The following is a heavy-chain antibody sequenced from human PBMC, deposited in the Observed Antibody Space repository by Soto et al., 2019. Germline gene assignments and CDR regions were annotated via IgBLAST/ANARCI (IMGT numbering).Heavy chain of an antibody. V-gene: IGHV4-31*03. CDR2: IYYSGST. J-gene: IGHJ5*02. CDR1: CGSISSGGYY. Sequence: QVQLQESGPGLVKPSQTLSLTCTVSCGSISSGGYYWSWIRQHPGKGLEWIGYIYYSGSTYYNPSLKSRVTISVDTSKNQFTLQLSSVTAADTAVYYCAREGYCSGGSCYWNNWFDPWGQGTLVTVSS. D-gene: IGHD2-15*01. CDR3: AREGYCSGGSCYWNNWFDP.